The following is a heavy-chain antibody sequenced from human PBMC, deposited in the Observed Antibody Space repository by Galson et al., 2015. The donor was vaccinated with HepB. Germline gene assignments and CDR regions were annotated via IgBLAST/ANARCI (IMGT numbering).Heavy chain of an antibody. J-gene: IGHJ6*03. CDR1: GFTFSSYG. Sequence: SLRLSCAASGFTFSSYGMHWVRQAPGKGLEWVAVIWYDGSNKYYADSVKGRFTISRDNSKNTLYLQMNSLRAEDTAVYYCARDPRDCSSTSCYDDYYYYYMDVWGKGTTVTVSS. CDR2: IWYDGSNK. D-gene: IGHD2-2*01. CDR3: ARDPRDCSSTSCYDDYYYYYMDV. V-gene: IGHV3-33*01.